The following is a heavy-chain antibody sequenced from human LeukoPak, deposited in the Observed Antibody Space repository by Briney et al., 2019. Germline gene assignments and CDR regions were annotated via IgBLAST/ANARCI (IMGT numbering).Heavy chain of an antibody. J-gene: IGHJ4*02. V-gene: IGHV1-69*05. CDR1: GGTFSSYA. Sequence: SVKVSCKASGGTFSSYAISWVRQAPGQGLEWMGRIIPIFGTANYAQRFQGRVTITTDESTSTAYMELSSLRSEDTAMYYCARQNYFDSSGYYIDYWGQGTLVTVSS. D-gene: IGHD3-22*01. CDR2: IIPIFGTA. CDR3: ARQNYFDSSGYYIDY.